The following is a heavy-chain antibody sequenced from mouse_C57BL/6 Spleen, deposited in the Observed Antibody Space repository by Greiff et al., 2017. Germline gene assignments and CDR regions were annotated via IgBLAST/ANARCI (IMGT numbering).Heavy chain of an antibody. J-gene: IGHJ3*01. V-gene: IGHV1-74*01. CDR1: GYTFTSYW. CDR2: IHPSDSDT. CDR3: ATSPPYDYDEFAY. Sequence: VQLQQPGAELVKPGASVKVSCKASGYTFTSYWMHWVKQRPGQGLEWIGRIHPSDSDTNYNQKFKGKATLTVDKSSSTAYMQLSSLTSEDSAVYYCATSPPYDYDEFAYWGQGTLVTVSA. D-gene: IGHD2-4*01.